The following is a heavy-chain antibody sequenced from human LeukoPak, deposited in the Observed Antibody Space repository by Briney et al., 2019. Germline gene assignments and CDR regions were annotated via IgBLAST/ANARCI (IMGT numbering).Heavy chain of an antibody. Sequence: GGSLRLSCAASGFTFSSYSMNWVRQAPGKGLEWVSSISSSSSYIYYADSVKGRFTISRDNAKNSLYLHMNSLRAEDTAVYYCARDRERITMVRGVPFDYWGQGTLVTVSS. CDR1: GFTFSSYS. J-gene: IGHJ4*02. CDR3: ARDRERITMVRGVPFDY. D-gene: IGHD3-10*01. V-gene: IGHV3-21*01. CDR2: ISSSSSYI.